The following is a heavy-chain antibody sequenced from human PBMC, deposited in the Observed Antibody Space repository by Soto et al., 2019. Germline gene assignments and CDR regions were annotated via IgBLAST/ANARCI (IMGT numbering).Heavy chain of an antibody. CDR2: IYYSRST. CDR3: AGVGSMVRRGWFDP. V-gene: IGHV4-30-4*01. D-gene: IGHD3-10*01. Sequence: QVQLQESGPGLVKPSQTLSLTCTVSGGSITSGDYYWSWIRQPPGKGLEWIGYIYYSRSTYYNPSHKTRPTISVDTSKTHYSLRLSSVTAAATAVYYCAGVGSMVRRGWFDPWGQGTLVTVSS. J-gene: IGHJ5*02. CDR1: GGSITSGDYY.